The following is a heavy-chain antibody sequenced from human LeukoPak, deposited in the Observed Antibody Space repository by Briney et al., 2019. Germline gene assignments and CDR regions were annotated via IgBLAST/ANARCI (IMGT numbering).Heavy chain of an antibody. CDR3: SKSSEFRRRTTVLGVVDV. V-gene: IGHV3-23*01. J-gene: IGHJ6*04. Sequence: PGGSLRLSCAAAGFTYGNYAMGWVRQAPGKGLEWVSGISGSGGSTYYADSVKGRFTISRDNSKNTLYLQLNSQRAEDTALYYGSKSSEFRRRTTVLGVVDVWGKGTTVTVSS. CDR2: ISGSGGST. D-gene: IGHD2/OR15-2a*01. CDR1: GFTYGNYA.